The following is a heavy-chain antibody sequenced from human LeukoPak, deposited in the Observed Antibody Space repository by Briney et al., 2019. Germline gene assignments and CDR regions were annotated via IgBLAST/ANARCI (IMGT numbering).Heavy chain of an antibody. CDR3: VKIWGGYYFDC. V-gene: IGHV3-23*01. Sequence: GGSLRLSCAASGFMFNNYAMHWVRQAPGKGLEWVSTVGLSAASTCFAVSVKGRFTVSRDSAKNTISLQMTSLRTDGTAVYFCVKIWGGYYFDCWGQGTLVTVS. D-gene: IGHD7-27*01. CDR2: VGLSAAST. J-gene: IGHJ4*02. CDR1: GFMFNNYA.